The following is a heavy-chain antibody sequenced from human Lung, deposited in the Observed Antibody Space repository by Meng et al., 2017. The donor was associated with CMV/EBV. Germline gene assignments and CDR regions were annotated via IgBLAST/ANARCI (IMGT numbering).Heavy chain of an antibody. D-gene: IGHD6-13*01. V-gene: IGHV4-31*03. CDR2: IYYSGST. Sequence: SXTLSLTCTVSGGSISSGGYYWSWIRQHPGKGLEWIGYIYYSGSTYYNPSLKSRVTISVDTSKNQFSLKLSSVTAADTAVYYCARPGAAAETEGFALWGRGNXVHVSS. J-gene: IGHJ2*01. CDR3: ARPGAAAETEGFAL. CDR1: GGSISSGGYY.